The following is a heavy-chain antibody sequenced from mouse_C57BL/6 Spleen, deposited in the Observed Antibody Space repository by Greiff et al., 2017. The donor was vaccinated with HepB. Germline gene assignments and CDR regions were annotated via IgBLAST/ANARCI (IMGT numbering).Heavy chain of an antibody. J-gene: IGHJ4*01. Sequence: QVQLQQPGAELVRPGTSVKLSCKASGYTFTSYWMHWVKQRPGQGLEWIGVIDPSDSYTNYNQKFKGKATLTVDTSSSTAYMQLSSLTSEDSAVYYCARGYGDYDGDYYAMDDWGQGTSVTVSS. D-gene: IGHD2-4*01. CDR2: IDPSDSYT. CDR3: ARGYGDYDGDYYAMDD. CDR1: GYTFTSYW. V-gene: IGHV1-59*01.